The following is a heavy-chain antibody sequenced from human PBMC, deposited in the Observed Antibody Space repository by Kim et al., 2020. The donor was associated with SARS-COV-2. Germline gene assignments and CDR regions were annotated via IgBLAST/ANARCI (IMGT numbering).Heavy chain of an antibody. CDR1: GFTFSSYA. J-gene: IGHJ2*01. D-gene: IGHD1-26*01. V-gene: IGHV3-30-3*01. CDR3: ARSVGGSYWYFDL. CDR2: ISYDGSHK. Sequence: GGSLRLSCAASGFTFSSYAMHWVRQAPGKGLEWVTLISYDGSHKYYSDSVKGRFTISRDNSKNTLYLQMNSLRAEDTAVYYCARSVGGSYWYFDLWCRGT.